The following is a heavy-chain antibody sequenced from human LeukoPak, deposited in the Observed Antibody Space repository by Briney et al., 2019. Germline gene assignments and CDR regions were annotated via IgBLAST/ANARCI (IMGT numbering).Heavy chain of an antibody. V-gene: IGHV3-23*01. D-gene: IGHD3-9*01. J-gene: IGHJ6*02. Sequence: GGSLRLSCAASGFIFSNYAVSWVQQVPGEGLVRVSVISAGGATTYADSLKGRFTISTNNTRNTVYLQMDNLREEDLAVNYCVSLTGYYYYGMDVWGQGTTVTVS. CDR1: GFIFSNYA. CDR2: ISAGGAT. CDR3: VSLTGYYYYGMDV.